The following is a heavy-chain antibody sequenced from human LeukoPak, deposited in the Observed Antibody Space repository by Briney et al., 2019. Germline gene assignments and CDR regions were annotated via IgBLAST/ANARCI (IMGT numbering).Heavy chain of an antibody. D-gene: IGHD5-24*01. V-gene: IGHV3-21*04. CDR1: GFTFSSYS. J-gene: IGHJ3*02. CDR3: ARLVEMATDDAFDI. CDR2: ISSSSSYI. Sequence: GGSLRLSCAASGFTFSSYSMNWVRQAPGKGLEWVSSISSSSSYIYYADSVKGRFTISRDNAKNSLYLQMNSLRAEDTAVYYCARLVEMATDDAFDIWGQGTMVTVSS.